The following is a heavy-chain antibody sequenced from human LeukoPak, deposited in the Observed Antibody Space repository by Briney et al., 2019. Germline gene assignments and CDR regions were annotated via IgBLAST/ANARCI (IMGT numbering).Heavy chain of an antibody. J-gene: IGHJ3*02. CDR3: VRGSGFGELFPYAFDI. V-gene: IGHV3-53*01. D-gene: IGHD3-10*01. Sequence: GGSLRLSCAASGFTVSNNYMSWVRQAPGKGLEWVSVLYSGGNTYYTDSVKGRFAISRDYSRNTVYLQMNSLRAEDTAVYYCVRGSGFGELFPYAFDIWGQGTVVTVSS. CDR1: GFTVSNNY. CDR2: LYSGGNT.